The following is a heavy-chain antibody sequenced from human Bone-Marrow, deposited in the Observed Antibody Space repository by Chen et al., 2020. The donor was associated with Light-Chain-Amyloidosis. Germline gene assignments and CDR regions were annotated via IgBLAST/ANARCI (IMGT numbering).Heavy chain of an antibody. CDR2: INHSGST. D-gene: IGHD6-13*01. CDR1: GGSFSGYY. J-gene: IGHJ4*02. CDR3: AREIRLATPAAVTPDY. V-gene: IGHV4-34*01. Sequence: QVQLQQWGAGLLKPSETLSLTCAVYGGSFSGYYWSWIRQPPGKGLEWIGEINHSGSTNYNPSLKSRVTISVDTSKNQVSLKLSSVTAADTAVYYCAREIRLATPAAVTPDYWGQGTLVTVSS.